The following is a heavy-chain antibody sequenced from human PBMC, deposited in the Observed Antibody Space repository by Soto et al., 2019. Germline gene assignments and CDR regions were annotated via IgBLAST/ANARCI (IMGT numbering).Heavy chain of an antibody. J-gene: IGHJ4*02. CDR1: GGSISSGGYY. D-gene: IGHD3-22*01. Sequence: PSETLSLTCTVSGGSISSGGYYWSWIRQHPGKGLEWIGYIYYSGSTYYNPSLKSRVTISVDTSKNQFSLKLSSVTAADTAVYYCSTVRYYDSSDYYDYFDYWGQGTLVTVSS. CDR2: IYYSGST. CDR3: STVRYYDSSDYYDYFDY. V-gene: IGHV4-31*03.